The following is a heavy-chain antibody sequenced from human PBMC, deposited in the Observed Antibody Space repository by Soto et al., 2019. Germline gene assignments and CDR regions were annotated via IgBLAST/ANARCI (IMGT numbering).Heavy chain of an antibody. D-gene: IGHD3-22*01. CDR1: GGSISVYY. Sequence: SETLSLTCTISGGSISVYYWSWIRQSPRQGLEWIGHIYASGSTNYNPSLKSRVTMSVDTSKSQFSLRLNSVTAADTAAYYCARDLYYYDSSGYFQWYFDYWGQGTLVTVSS. CDR2: IYASGST. J-gene: IGHJ4*02. V-gene: IGHV4-4*07. CDR3: ARDLYYYDSSGYFQWYFDY.